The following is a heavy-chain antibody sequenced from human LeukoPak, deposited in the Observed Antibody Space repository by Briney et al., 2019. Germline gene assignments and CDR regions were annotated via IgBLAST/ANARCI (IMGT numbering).Heavy chain of an antibody. CDR3: ASGVVVPAAFMDV. D-gene: IGHD2-2*01. Sequence: SETLSLTCTVSGDSIRSYYWSWIRQPPGKGLEWIGYIYYSGSTNYNPSLKSRVTISLDTSKNHFSLKLSSVTAADTAAYYCASGVVVPAAFMDVWGKGTTVTVSS. V-gene: IGHV4-59*01. J-gene: IGHJ6*03. CDR1: GDSIRSYY. CDR2: IYYSGST.